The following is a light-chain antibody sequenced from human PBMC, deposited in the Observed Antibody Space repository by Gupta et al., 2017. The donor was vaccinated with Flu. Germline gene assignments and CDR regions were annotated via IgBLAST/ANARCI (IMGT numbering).Light chain of an antibody. V-gene: IGLV2-14*01. CDR3: CSYPRGSTSYVV. Sequence: QSALTQRASVSGSPGLPITISCTGTSSDVGGYNYVYWYPQHPAKAPNLMIYEVSNRHSGAANSFSGSASGYTASVTITSLQAEDEADYYYCSYPRGSTSYVVFGGGTKLTVL. CDR1: SSDVGGYNY. CDR2: EVS. J-gene: IGLJ2*01.